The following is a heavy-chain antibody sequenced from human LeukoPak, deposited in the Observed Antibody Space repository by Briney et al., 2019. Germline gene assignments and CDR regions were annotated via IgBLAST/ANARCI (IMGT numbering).Heavy chain of an antibody. CDR2: IRDKAESYAT. D-gene: IGHD1-7*01. Sequence: PGGSLTLSCAASGCSFSVSTMHWVRQASGKGLEWVGRIRDKAESYATVYAASVKGRFTISRDDSQNTAYLQLNSLRSDDTAVYYCTRSLTGTTFGDYWGQGTLVTVSS. J-gene: IGHJ4*02. CDR1: GCSFSVST. V-gene: IGHV3-73*01. CDR3: TRSLTGTTFGDY.